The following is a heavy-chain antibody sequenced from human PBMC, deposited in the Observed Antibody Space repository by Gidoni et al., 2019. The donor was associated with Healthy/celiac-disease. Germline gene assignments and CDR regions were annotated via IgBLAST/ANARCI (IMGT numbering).Heavy chain of an antibody. CDR1: CGSISRSSYY. Sequence: QLQLQESGPGLVKPSETLSLTCTVSCGSISRSSYYWGWIRQPPGKGLEWIGSIYYSGSTYYNPSLKSRVTISVDTSKNQFSLKLSSVTAADTAVYYCARRSRSIAARPMDYWGQGTLVTVSS. CDR2: IYYSGST. V-gene: IGHV4-39*01. D-gene: IGHD6-6*01. CDR3: ARRSRSIAARPMDY. J-gene: IGHJ4*02.